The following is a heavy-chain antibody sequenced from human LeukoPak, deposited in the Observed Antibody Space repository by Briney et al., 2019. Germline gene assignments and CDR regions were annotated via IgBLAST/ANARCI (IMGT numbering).Heavy chain of an antibody. CDR1: GGSFSGYY. V-gene: IGHV4-34*01. CDR2: INHSGST. J-gene: IGHJ4*02. CDR3: ARLSSGWYVWDVII. D-gene: IGHD6-19*01. Sequence: SETLSLTCAVYGGSFSGYYWSWIRQPPGKGLEWIGEINHSGSTNYNPSLKSRVTISVDTSKNQFSLKLSSVTAADTAVYYCARLSSGWYVWDVIIWGQGTLVTVSS.